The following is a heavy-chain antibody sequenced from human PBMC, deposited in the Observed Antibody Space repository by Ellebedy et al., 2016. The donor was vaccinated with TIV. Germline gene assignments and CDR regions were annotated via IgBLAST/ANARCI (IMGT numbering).Heavy chain of an antibody. D-gene: IGHD3-16*02. Sequence: SETLSLXXAVYGGSFSGYYWSWIRQPPGKGLEWIGEINHSGSTNYNPSLKSRVTISVDTSKNQFSLKLSSVTAADTAVYYCARLLRGVIVILYYFDYWGQGTLVTVSS. J-gene: IGHJ4*02. V-gene: IGHV4-34*01. CDR2: INHSGST. CDR3: ARLLRGVIVILYYFDY. CDR1: GGSFSGYY.